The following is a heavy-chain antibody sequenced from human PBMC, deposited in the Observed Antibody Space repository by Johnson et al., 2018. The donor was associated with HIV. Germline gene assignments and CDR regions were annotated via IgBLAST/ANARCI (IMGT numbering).Heavy chain of an antibody. CDR2: IYSGGST. CDR3: AKDISQWLIRAFDI. CDR1: GFTFRSYG. D-gene: IGHD5-12*01. V-gene: IGHV3-NL1*01. Sequence: QVQLVESGGGVVQPGRSLRLSCAASGFTFRSYGMHWVRQAPGKGLEWVSVIYSGGSTYYADSVKGRFTISRDNSKNTLYLQMNSLRAEDTAVYYCAKDISQWLIRAFDIWGQGTMVTVSS. J-gene: IGHJ3*02.